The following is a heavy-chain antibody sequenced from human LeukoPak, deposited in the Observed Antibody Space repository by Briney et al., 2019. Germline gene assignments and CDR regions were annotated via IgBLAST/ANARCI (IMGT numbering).Heavy chain of an antibody. Sequence: PSETLSPTCTVSGGSISSGDYYWSWIRQPPGKGLEWIGYIYYSGSTHYNPSLKSRVTISMDTSKNQFSLRLNSVTAADTAVYYCARDGTVATNWFDPWGQGTLVTVSS. CDR1: GGSISSGDYY. J-gene: IGHJ5*02. V-gene: IGHV4-30-4*02. CDR2: IYYSGST. CDR3: ARDGTVATNWFDP. D-gene: IGHD5-12*01.